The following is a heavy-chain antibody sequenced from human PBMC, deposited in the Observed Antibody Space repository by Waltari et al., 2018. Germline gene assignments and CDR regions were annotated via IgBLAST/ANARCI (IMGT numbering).Heavy chain of an antibody. Sequence: EVQVVESGGGLVQPGGSLRLSCAASGFTFGYYGMHWVRQVPGKRPVWVSRINTDGSITTYVDSVKGRFIVSRDNARNTLYLQMNSLRAEDTAVYYCARDGIAGSQAYWGQGTLVTVSS. V-gene: IGHV3-74*01. CDR3: ARDGIAGSQAY. J-gene: IGHJ4*02. D-gene: IGHD2-21*01. CDR1: GFTFGYYG. CDR2: INTDGSIT.